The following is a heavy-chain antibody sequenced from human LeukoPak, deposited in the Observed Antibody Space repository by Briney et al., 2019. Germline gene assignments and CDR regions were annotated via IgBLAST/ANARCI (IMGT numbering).Heavy chain of an antibody. CDR2: ISRDSRVT. V-gene: IGHV3-9*01. CDR3: AKVIAHLSYAMDV. D-gene: IGHD2-15*01. CDR1: GFTFDDYA. Sequence: PGGSLRLSCAASGFTFDDYAMHWVRQPPGKGLEWVAGISRDSRVTGYADSVKGRLTISRDSGEKFVYLQMNSLRTEDTALYYCAKVIAHLSYAMDVWGQGTTVTVSS. J-gene: IGHJ6*02.